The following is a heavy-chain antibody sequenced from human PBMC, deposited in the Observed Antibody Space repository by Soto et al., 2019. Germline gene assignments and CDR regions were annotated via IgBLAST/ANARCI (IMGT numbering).Heavy chain of an antibody. CDR3: AKVGLKVVVPASIWH. J-gene: IGHJ4*02. Sequence: QVQLVESGGGVVQPGRSLRLSCAASGFTFSSYGMHWVRQAPGKGLEWVAVISYDGGTKYYADSVKGRFTISRDNSKNTLSLQMNSLRADDTAVYYCAKVGLKVVVPASIWHWGQGTLVTVSS. CDR2: ISYDGGTK. V-gene: IGHV3-30*18. CDR1: GFTFSSYG. D-gene: IGHD2-2*01.